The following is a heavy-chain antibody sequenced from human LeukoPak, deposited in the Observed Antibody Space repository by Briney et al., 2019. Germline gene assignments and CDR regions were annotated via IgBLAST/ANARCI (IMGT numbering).Heavy chain of an antibody. CDR2: IDPDGSTT. CDR3: TRVQAGRSGLMDV. D-gene: IGHD2-8*02. V-gene: IGHV3-74*01. J-gene: IGHJ6*02. CDR1: GFTLNGYW. Sequence: GGSLRLSCAASGFTLNGYWMHWVRQAPGEGLVWVSRIDPDGSTTNYAESVKGRFTTYRDNAKNTVYLQLNSLRAEDTALYSCTRVQAGRSGLMDVWGRGTTVTVSS.